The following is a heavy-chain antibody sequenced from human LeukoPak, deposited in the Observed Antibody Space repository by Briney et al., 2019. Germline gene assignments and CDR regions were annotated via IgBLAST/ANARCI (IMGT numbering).Heavy chain of an antibody. Sequence: SVKVSCKASGGTFSSYAISWVRQAPGQGLEWMGGIIPIFGTANYAQKSQGRVTITADESTSTAYMELSSLRSEDTAVYYCASYDTLYYGDYVGRAFDIWGRGTMVTVSS. CDR2: IIPIFGTA. J-gene: IGHJ3*02. D-gene: IGHD4-17*01. CDR1: GGTFSSYA. V-gene: IGHV1-69*01. CDR3: ASYDTLYYGDYVGRAFDI.